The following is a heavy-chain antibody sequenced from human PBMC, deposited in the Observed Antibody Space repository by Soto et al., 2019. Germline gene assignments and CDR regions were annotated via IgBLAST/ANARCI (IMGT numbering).Heavy chain of an antibody. CDR1: GYSFTSYW. CDR3: ARTRSFTLGFYYDGMDV. Sequence: GESLKISCKGSGYSFTSYWIGWVRQMPGKGLEWMGIIYPGDSDTRYSPSFQGQVTISADKSISTAYLQWSSLKASDTAMYYCARTRSFTLGFYYDGMDVWGQGTTVTVSS. D-gene: IGHD6-6*01. CDR2: IYPGDSDT. V-gene: IGHV5-51*01. J-gene: IGHJ6*02.